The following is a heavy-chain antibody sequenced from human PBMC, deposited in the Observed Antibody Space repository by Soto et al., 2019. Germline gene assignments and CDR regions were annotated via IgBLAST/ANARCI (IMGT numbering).Heavy chain of an antibody. Sequence: QVQLVQSGAEVKKPGASVKVSCKASGYTFTSYAMHWVRQAPGQRLEWMGWLNAGNGNTKYSQKFQVRVTITRDTSASTAYMELSSLRSEDTAVYYCARDLGGWTDYWGQGTLVTVSS. J-gene: IGHJ4*02. CDR3: ARDLGGWTDY. CDR1: GYTFTSYA. D-gene: IGHD6-19*01. V-gene: IGHV1-3*01. CDR2: LNAGNGNT.